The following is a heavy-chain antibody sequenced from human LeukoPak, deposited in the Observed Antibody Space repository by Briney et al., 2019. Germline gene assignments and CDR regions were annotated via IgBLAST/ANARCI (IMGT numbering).Heavy chain of an antibody. V-gene: IGHV1-8*01. CDR2: MNPNSGNT. D-gene: IGHD3-3*01. Sequence: ASVKVSCKASGYTFTSYDINWVRQATGQGLEWMGWMNPNSGNTGYAQKFQGRVTMTEDTSTDTAYMELSSLRSEDTAVYYCAPEITIFGVIWGQGTLVTVSS. CDR3: APEITIFGVI. CDR1: GYTFTSYD. J-gene: IGHJ4*02.